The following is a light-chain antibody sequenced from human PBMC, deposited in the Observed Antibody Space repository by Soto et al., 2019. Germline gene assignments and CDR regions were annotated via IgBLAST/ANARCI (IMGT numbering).Light chain of an antibody. V-gene: IGKV3-15*01. J-gene: IGKJ1*01. CDR1: QSVSTN. CDR2: GAY. CDR3: QQFNKWPRT. Sequence: VMTQSPVTLSVSPGERATLSCRASQSVSTNLAWYQQRPGQAPRLIISGAYTRATGIPARFSGSGSGTEFTLTISSLQSEDFAIYYCQQFNKWPRTFGQGTRVEIK.